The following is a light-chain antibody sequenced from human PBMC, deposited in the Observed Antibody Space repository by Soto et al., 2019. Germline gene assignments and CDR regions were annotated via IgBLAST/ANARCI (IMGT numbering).Light chain of an antibody. V-gene: IGLV2-23*03. CDR3: CSYACSSTFLV. Sequence: QSALTQPASVSGSPGQSITISCTGTSSDVGSYNLVSWYQQHPGKAPKLMIYEGSKRPSGVSNRFSGSKSGNTASLTISGLQAEDEADYYCCSYACSSTFLVFGGGTKVTVL. J-gene: IGLJ2*01. CDR1: SSDVGSYNL. CDR2: EGS.